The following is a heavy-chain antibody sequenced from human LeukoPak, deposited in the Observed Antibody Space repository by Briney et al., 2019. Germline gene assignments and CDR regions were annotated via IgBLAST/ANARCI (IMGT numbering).Heavy chain of an antibody. D-gene: IGHD3-10*01. CDR3: AKSNGYGLVDI. J-gene: IGHJ3*02. V-gene: IGHV4-34*01. CDR2: INHSGSI. CDR1: GGSFSGYY. Sequence: SETLSLTCAVYGGSFSGYYWIWIRKPPGKGLEWIGEINHSGSINYNPSLKSRVTISVDTSKNQFSLMLGSVTAADTAVYYCAKSNGYGLVDIWGQGTMVTVSS.